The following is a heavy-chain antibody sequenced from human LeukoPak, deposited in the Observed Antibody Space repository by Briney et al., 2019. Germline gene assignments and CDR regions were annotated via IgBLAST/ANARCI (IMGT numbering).Heavy chain of an antibody. J-gene: IGHJ6*03. CDR2: MNPNSGNT. Sequence: ASVKVSCKASGYTFTSYDINWVRQATGQGLEWMGWMNPNSGNTGYAQKFQGRVTMTRNTSISTAYMELSSLRSEDTAVYYCARGVVAVAGTNYYYMDVWGKGTTVTVSS. CDR3: ARGVVAVAGTNYYYMDV. D-gene: IGHD6-19*01. CDR1: GYTFTSYD. V-gene: IGHV1-8*01.